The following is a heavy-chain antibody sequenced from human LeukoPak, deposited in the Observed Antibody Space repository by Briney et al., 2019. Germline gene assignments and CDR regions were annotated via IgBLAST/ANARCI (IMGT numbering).Heavy chain of an antibody. Sequence: GASVKLSCKASGGTFSSYTISWVRQAPGQGLEWMGRIIPILGIANYAQKFQGRVTITADKSTSTAYMELSSLRSEDTAVYYCARDQRTRYCSGGSCYSDWFDPWGQGTLVTVSS. CDR1: GGTFSSYT. CDR2: IIPILGIA. V-gene: IGHV1-69*04. CDR3: ARDQRTRYCSGGSCYSDWFDP. D-gene: IGHD2-15*01. J-gene: IGHJ5*02.